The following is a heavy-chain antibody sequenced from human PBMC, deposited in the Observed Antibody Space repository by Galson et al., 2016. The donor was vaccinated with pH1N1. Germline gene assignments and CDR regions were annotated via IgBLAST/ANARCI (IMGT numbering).Heavy chain of an antibody. Sequence: SVKVSCKASGYTFTSYGINWVRQAPGQGLEWMGWISAYNGNTNYAQKLQGRVTMTTDTSTTTAYMELRSLRSDDTAVYYCAREGNGEGVGLRDGCFDPWGQGTLVTVSS. CDR3: AREGNGEGVGLRDGCFDP. CDR1: GYTFTSYG. D-gene: IGHD1-1*01. V-gene: IGHV1-18*01. CDR2: ISAYNGNT. J-gene: IGHJ5*02.